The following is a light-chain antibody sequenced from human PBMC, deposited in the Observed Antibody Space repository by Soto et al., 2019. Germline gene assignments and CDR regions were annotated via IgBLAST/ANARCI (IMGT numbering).Light chain of an antibody. J-gene: IGKJ1*01. V-gene: IGKV1-27*01. CDR1: QGISNY. CDR3: QKYDSAPWT. Sequence: DIQMNQSPSSLSASVRDRVTIICRASQGISNYLAWYQQNPGKVPKLLIYAASTLQSGVPSRFSGSGSGTDFTRTISSLQHEDVATYAVQKYDSAPWTFGQGTKVEIK. CDR2: AAS.